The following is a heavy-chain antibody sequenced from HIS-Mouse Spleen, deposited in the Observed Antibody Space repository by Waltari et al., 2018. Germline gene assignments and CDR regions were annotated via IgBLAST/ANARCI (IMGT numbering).Heavy chain of an antibody. V-gene: IGHV4-39*07. CDR3: AREIPYSSSWYDWYFDL. Sequence: QLQLQESGPGLVKPSETLSLTCTVPGGSISSSSYYWGWLRQPPWKGLEGIGSIYYSGSTYYNPSLKSRVTISVDTSKNQFSLKLSSVTAADTAVYYCAREIPYSSSWYDWYFDLWGRGTLVTVSS. J-gene: IGHJ2*01. CDR1: GGSISSSSYY. D-gene: IGHD6-13*01. CDR2: IYYSGST.